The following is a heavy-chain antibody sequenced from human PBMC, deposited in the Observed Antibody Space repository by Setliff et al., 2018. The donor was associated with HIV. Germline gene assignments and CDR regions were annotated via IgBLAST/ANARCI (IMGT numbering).Heavy chain of an antibody. CDR2: IYSSGTT. Sequence: ETLSLTCTVSGGSISSYYWNWIRQPAGKGLEWIGRIYSSGTTNYNPSLRSRVTMSVDTSKNQFSLKLSSVTAADTAMYYCTRSHCGGGSCYSGVGPVLHDYWGQGTLVTVSS. CDR3: TRSHCGGGSCYSGVGPVLHDY. V-gene: IGHV4-4*07. D-gene: IGHD2-15*01. CDR1: GGSISSYY. J-gene: IGHJ4*02.